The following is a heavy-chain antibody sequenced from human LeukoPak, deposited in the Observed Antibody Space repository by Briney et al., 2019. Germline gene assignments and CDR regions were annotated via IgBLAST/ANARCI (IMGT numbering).Heavy chain of an antibody. V-gene: IGHV4-59*01. D-gene: IGHD6-13*01. J-gene: IGHJ5*02. Sequence: SETLSLTCTVSGGSISSYYWSWIRQPPGKGLEWIGYIYYSGSTNYNPSLKSRVTISVDTSKNQFSLKLSSVTAADTAVYYCARVISTQIAAAGPRGNNWFDPWGQGTLVTVSS. CDR1: GGSISSYY. CDR2: IYYSGST. CDR3: ARVISTQIAAAGPRGNNWFDP.